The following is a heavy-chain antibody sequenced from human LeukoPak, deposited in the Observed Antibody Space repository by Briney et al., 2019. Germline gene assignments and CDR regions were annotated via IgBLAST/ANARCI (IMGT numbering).Heavy chain of an antibody. V-gene: IGHV4-39*02. J-gene: IGHJ5*02. CDR3: ARRQGGSSWFDP. Sequence: SETLSLTCTVSGGSITSSGYYWVRIRQPPGKGLEWIGNIYSGGTTYYNPSLKSRVTISVDTSKNHFSLRLTSVTAADTAFYYCARRQGGSSWFDPWGQGTLVTVSS. D-gene: IGHD6-13*01. CDR1: GGSITSSGYY. CDR2: IYSGGTT.